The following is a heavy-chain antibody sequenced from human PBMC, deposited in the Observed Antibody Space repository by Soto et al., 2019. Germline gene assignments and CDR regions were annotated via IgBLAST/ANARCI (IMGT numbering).Heavy chain of an antibody. CDR3: ARDTETLGPRANDALDI. CDR1: GYTFSAYT. CDR2: INAGSGNT. J-gene: IGHJ3*02. Sequence: ASVKVSCKATGYTFSAYTMNWVRQAPGQSLEWMGWINAGSGNTKYSQNFQGRVSITRDTSASTVYMELTGLTSEDTAVYYCARDTETLGPRANDALDIWGQGTMVTV. D-gene: IGHD3-3*02. V-gene: IGHV1-3*01.